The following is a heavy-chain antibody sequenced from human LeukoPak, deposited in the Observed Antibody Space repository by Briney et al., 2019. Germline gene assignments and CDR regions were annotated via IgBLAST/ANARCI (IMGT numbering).Heavy chain of an antibody. J-gene: IGHJ4*02. D-gene: IGHD1-26*01. Sequence: ASVKVSCKASGYTFADYFIQWVRQAPGQGLEWVGRINCNSGGTEYAQKFQGRVTMTRDTSINTAYVEVSSLKSDDTAVYYCARDLTSAPNWEFVYWGQGTLVTVSS. CDR1: GYTFADYF. V-gene: IGHV1-2*06. CDR3: ARDLTSAPNWEFVY. CDR2: INCNSGGT.